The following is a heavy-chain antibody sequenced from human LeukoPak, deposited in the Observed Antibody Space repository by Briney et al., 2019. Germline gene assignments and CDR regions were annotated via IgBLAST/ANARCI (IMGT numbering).Heavy chain of an antibody. CDR3: ARELYYYGSGSYPTLY. Sequence: GGSLRLSCAASGFTFSSYAMHWVRQAPGKGLEWVAVISYDGSNKYYADSVKGRFTISRDNSKNTLYLQMNSLRAEDTALYYCARELYYYGSGSYPTLYWGQGTLVTVSS. CDR1: GFTFSSYA. J-gene: IGHJ4*02. CDR2: ISYDGSNK. V-gene: IGHV3-30-3*01. D-gene: IGHD3-10*01.